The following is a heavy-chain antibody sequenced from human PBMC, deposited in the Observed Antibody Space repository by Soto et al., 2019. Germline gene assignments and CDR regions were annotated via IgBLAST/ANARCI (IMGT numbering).Heavy chain of an antibody. CDR3: ARSRGPTYYYDSSGYFNWFDP. J-gene: IGHJ5*02. D-gene: IGHD3-22*01. V-gene: IGHV1-69*01. CDR2: IIPIFGTA. Sequence: QVQLVQSGAEVKKPGSSVKVSCKASGGTFSSYAISWVRQAPGQGLEWMGGIIPIFGTANYAQKFQGRVTITADESTSTDYMELSSLRSEDTAVYYCARSRGPTYYYDSSGYFNWFDPWGQGTLVTVSS. CDR1: GGTFSSYA.